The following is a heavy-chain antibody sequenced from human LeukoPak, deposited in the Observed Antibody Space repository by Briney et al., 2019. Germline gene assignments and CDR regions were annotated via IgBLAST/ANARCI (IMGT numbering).Heavy chain of an antibody. Sequence: SETLSLTCTVSGGSISSGGYYWSWIRQPPGKGLEWIGYIYHSGSTYYNPSLKSRVTISVDRSKNQFSLKLSSVTAADTAVYYCARGMSEVPAAYWGQGTLVTVSS. CDR1: GGSISSGGYY. D-gene: IGHD2-2*01. CDR3: ARGMSEVPAAY. V-gene: IGHV4-30-2*01. CDR2: IYHSGST. J-gene: IGHJ4*02.